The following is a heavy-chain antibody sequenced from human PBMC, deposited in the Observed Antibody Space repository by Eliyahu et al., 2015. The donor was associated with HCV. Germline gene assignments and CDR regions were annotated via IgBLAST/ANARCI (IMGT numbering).Heavy chain of an antibody. CDR2: LNQHGSDR. CDR1: GFTFSSHW. Sequence: GLVQPGGSLRLSCVASGFTFSSHWMSWVRQAPGKELEWVANLNQHGSDRYYVDSVKGRFTISRDNAKNSLYLQMNSLRVEDTAVYFCARGSSGWAAGYFDPWGQGTLVTVSS. V-gene: IGHV3-7*04. D-gene: IGHD6-19*01. CDR3: ARGSSGWAAGYFDP. J-gene: IGHJ5*02.